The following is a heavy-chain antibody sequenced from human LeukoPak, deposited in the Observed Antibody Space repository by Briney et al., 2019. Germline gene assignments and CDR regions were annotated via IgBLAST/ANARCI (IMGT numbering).Heavy chain of an antibody. J-gene: IGHJ4*02. CDR3: AKDWGGGYYDSSGATTPRDY. D-gene: IGHD3-22*01. CDR2: ISRSGGNT. V-gene: IGHV3-23*01. Sequence: PGGSLRLSCAASGFTFSSYAMSWVRQAPGKGLEWVAAISRSGGNTYYADSVKGRFTISRDNSKNTLYLQMNSLRAEDTAVYYCAKDWGGGYYDSSGATTPRDYWGQGTLVTVSS. CDR1: GFTFSSYA.